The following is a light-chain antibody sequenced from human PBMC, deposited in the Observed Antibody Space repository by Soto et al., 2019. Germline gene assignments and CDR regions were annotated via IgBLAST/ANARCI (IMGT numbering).Light chain of an antibody. CDR1: QSVSRN. J-gene: IGKJ1*01. CDR3: QQYNNWRT. Sequence: EIVMTQSPATLSVSPGERATLSCRASQSVSRNLAWYQHKPGQAPRLLIYDASTRATGTPARISGSGSGTEFTLTISSLQSEDFAIYYCQQYNNWRTFGQGTKVEIK. CDR2: DAS. V-gene: IGKV3-15*01.